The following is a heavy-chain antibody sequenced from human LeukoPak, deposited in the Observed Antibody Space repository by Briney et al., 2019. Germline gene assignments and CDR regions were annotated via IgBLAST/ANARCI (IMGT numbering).Heavy chain of an antibody. D-gene: IGHD3-10*01. CDR3: ARDYYGSGSYYNWGYYYSYMDV. CDR2: IYYSGST. J-gene: IGHJ6*03. CDR1: GGSISSSSYY. V-gene: IGHV4-61*01. Sequence: KTSETLSLTCTVSGGSISSSSYYWSWIRQPPGKGLEWIGYIYYSGSTNYNPSLKSRVTISVDTSKNQFSLKLTSVTAADTAVYYCARDYYGSGSYYNWGYYYSYMDVWGKGTTVTISS.